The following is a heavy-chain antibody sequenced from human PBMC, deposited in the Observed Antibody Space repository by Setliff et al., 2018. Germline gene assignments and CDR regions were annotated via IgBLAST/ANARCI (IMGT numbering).Heavy chain of an antibody. J-gene: IGHJ3*02. CDR3: ARCSGSYDAFDI. V-gene: IGHV4-31*01. D-gene: IGHD1-26*01. Sequence: PSETLSLTCTVSGGSISSGGYYWSWIRQHPGMGLEWIGYIYCSGSTYHNPSLKTLVTISVDTSKNQFSLKLSSVTAADTAVYYCARCSGSYDAFDIWGQGTMVTVSS. CDR1: GGSISSGGYY. CDR2: IYCSGST.